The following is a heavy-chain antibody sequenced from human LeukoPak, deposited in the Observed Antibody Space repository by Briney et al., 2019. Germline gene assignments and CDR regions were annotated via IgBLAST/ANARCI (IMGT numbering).Heavy chain of an antibody. D-gene: IGHD6-13*01. CDR3: ARGNSSSWPLDY. Sequence: SETLSLTCAVYGGSFSGYYWSWIRQPPGKGLEWIGEINHSGSTNYNPSLKSRVTISVDTSKNQFSLKLSSVTAADTAIYYCARGNSSSWPLDYWGQGTLVTVSS. CDR2: INHSGST. CDR1: GGSFSGYY. J-gene: IGHJ4*02. V-gene: IGHV4-34*01.